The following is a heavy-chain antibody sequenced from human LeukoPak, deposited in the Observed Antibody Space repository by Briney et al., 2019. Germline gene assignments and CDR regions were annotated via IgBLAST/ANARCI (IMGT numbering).Heavy chain of an antibody. CDR3: ASILSASFFDY. J-gene: IGHJ4*02. D-gene: IGHD2-2*02. Sequence: SGGSLRLSCAASGFTFSSYWMSWVRQAPGKGLEWVANIKQDGSEKYYVDSVKGRFTIPRDNAKNSLYLQMNSLRAEDTAVYYCASILSASFFDYWGQGTLVTVSS. V-gene: IGHV3-7*01. CDR2: IKQDGSEK. CDR1: GFTFSSYW.